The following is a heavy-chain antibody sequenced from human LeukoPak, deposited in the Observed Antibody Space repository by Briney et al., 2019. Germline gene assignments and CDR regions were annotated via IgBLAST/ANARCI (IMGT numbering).Heavy chain of an antibody. D-gene: IGHD6-13*01. CDR2: MNPNSGNT. V-gene: IGHV1-8*01. Sequence: ASVRVSCKASGYTFTNYDINWVRQASGRGLEWMGWMNPNSGNTGSAQKFQGRVTMTSNTSISTAYMELSSLRSEDTAVYYCARGLRREQQLLRAFDYWGQGTPVTVSS. CDR1: GYTFTNYD. CDR3: ARGLRREQQLLRAFDY. J-gene: IGHJ4*02.